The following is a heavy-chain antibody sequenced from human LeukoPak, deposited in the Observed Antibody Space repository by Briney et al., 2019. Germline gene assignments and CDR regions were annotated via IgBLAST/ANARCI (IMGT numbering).Heavy chain of an antibody. V-gene: IGHV3-30*18. CDR2: ISYDGTNQ. CDR3: AKDKGGGYGNDAFDI. CDR1: SITFSSYA. D-gene: IGHD3-16*01. J-gene: IGHJ3*02. Sequence: PGGSLKLSCAAPSITFSSYAMHWVRQAPGKGLEWVAVISYDGTNQYYADSGNGRFTIYRENSPNTLYLQMNRLKAEDTAVYYCAKDKGGGYGNDAFDIWGRGTMVTVSS.